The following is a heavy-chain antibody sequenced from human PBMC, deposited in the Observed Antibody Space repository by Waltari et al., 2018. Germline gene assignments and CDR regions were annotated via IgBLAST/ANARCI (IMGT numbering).Heavy chain of an antibody. J-gene: IGHJ3*01. Sequence: VQLEEFGGGVVPPGGSLTLSCAASGFTFSNFGMHWVRQAPGKGLEWLSFIRKDGNKKNHADSLKGRFIISRDNSKNTLYLQINSLRADDTATYYCVKDGDFFVSGYDAFDVWGQGTMVTVSS. CDR2: IRKDGNKK. D-gene: IGHD4-17*01. V-gene: IGHV3-30*02. CDR3: VKDGDFFVSGYDAFDV. CDR1: GFTFSNFG.